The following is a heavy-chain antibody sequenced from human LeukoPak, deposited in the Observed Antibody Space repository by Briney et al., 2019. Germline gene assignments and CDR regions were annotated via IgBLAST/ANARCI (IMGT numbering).Heavy chain of an antibody. J-gene: IGHJ4*02. CDR1: GVTLSNYG. CDR2: ISGSGGRP. CDR3: AKRGVVIRVILVGFHKEAYYFDS. Sequence: SGGSLSLSCAVSGVTLSNYGMSWVRQAPGKGLECVAGISGSGGRPNYADSVKGRFTISRDNPKNTLYLQMNSLRAEDTAVYFCAKRGVVIRVILVGFHKEAYYFDSWGQGALVTVSS. V-gene: IGHV3-23*01. D-gene: IGHD3-22*01.